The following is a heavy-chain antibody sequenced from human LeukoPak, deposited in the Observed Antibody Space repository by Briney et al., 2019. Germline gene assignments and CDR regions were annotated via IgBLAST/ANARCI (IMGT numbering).Heavy chain of an antibody. D-gene: IGHD5-24*01. CDR1: GGSIYSGSYH. V-gene: IGHV4-61*02. Sequence: SQTLSLTCTVSGGSIYSGSYHWRWIRQPAGKGLEWIGRIHTSGSTNYNTTLKSRVTISVDTSKNQFSLKLSSVTAADTAVYYCARDRRDGYNLYYFDLWGQGTLVTVSS. CDR3: ARDRRDGYNLYYFDL. CDR2: IHTSGST. J-gene: IGHJ4*02.